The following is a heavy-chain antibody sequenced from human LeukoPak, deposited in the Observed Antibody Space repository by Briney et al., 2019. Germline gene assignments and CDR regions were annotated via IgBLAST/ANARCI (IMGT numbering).Heavy chain of an antibody. V-gene: IGHV4-61*02. CDR3: ARGGYDSSGYHYYYYMDV. D-gene: IGHD3-22*01. Sequence: SETLSLTCTVSGGSISSGSYYWSWIRQPAGKGLEWIGRIYTSGSTNYNPSLKSRVTISVDRSKNQFSLKLSSVTAADTAVYYCARGGYDSSGYHYYYYMDVWGKGTTVTVSS. CDR2: IYTSGST. J-gene: IGHJ6*03. CDR1: GGSISSGSYY.